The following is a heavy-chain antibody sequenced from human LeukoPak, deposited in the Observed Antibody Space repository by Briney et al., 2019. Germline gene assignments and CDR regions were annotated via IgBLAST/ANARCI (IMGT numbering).Heavy chain of an antibody. CDR3: AKEVAAAGIFDY. CDR2: ITGSGPYI. Sequence: GGSLRLSCAASGFTFSTFAMHWVRQSPGKGLEWVSSITGSGPYILYADSVKGRFTISRDNSKNTLYLQMNSLRAEDTAVYYCAKEVAAAGIFDYWGQGTLVTVSS. J-gene: IGHJ4*02. CDR1: GFTFSTFA. V-gene: IGHV3-21*04. D-gene: IGHD6-13*01.